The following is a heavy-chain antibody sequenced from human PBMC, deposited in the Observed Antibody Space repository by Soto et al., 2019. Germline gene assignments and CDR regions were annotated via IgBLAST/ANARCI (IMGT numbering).Heavy chain of an antibody. J-gene: IGHJ6*02. Sequence: QLVESGGGLVKPGGSLRLSCEASGFILSAYSVNWVRQAPGKGLEWVSYISSSGRNIYYADSVKGRFTVSRDSAKNSLFLQMNSLRAGDTAVYYCVRELSKAGRPDYYGLDVWGQGTTVTVS. CDR2: ISSSGRNI. D-gene: IGHD6-6*01. CDR1: GFILSAYS. CDR3: VRELSKAGRPDYYGLDV. V-gene: IGHV3-21*05.